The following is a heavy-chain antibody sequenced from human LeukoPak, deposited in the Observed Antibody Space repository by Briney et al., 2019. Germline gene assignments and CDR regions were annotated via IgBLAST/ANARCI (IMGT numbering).Heavy chain of an antibody. CDR2: INHSGST. Sequence: SETLSLTCAVYGGSFSGYYWSWIRQPPGKGLEWIGEINHSGSTNYNPSLKSRVTISVDTSKNQFSLKLSSVTAADTAVYYCARRKRWDYYDSSGYLAARGAFDIWGQGTMVTVSS. CDR3: ARRKRWDYYDSSGYLAARGAFDI. CDR1: GGSFSGYY. D-gene: IGHD3-22*01. V-gene: IGHV4-34*01. J-gene: IGHJ3*02.